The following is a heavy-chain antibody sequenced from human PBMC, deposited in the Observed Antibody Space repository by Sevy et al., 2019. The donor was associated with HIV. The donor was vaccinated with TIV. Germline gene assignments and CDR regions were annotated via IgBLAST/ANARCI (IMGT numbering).Heavy chain of an antibody. CDR3: AKDVGATGGDAFDI. V-gene: IGHV3-23*01. CDR1: GFTFSSYA. D-gene: IGHD1-26*01. J-gene: IGHJ3*02. Sequence: GGSLRLSCAVSGFTFSSYAMSWVRQAPGKGLEWVSDITGRGDSTYYADSVKGRFTISRDNSKNTLYVQMNSLRAEDTAVYYCAKDVGATGGDAFDIWGQGTLVTVSS. CDR2: ITGRGDST.